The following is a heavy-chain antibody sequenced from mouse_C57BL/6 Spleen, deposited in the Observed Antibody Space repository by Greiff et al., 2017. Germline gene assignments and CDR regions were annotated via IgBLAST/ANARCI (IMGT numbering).Heavy chain of an antibody. CDR2: IYPGDGDT. V-gene: IGHV1-80*01. J-gene: IGHJ2*01. CDR3: TRSSQYYLDY. CDR1: GYAFSSYW. Sequence: VQLHQSGAELVKPGASVKISCKASGYAFSSYWMNWVKQRPGKGLEWIGQIYPGDGDTNYNGKFKGKATLTADKSSSTAYMQLSSLTSEASAVYCCTRSSQYYLDYWGQGTTLTVSS.